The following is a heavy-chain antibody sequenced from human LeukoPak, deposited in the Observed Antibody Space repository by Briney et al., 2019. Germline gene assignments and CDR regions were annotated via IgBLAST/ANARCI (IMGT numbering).Heavy chain of an antibody. CDR1: GGSISSGSYY. Sequence: QASQTLSLTCTVSGGSISSGSYYWSWIRQPAGKGLEWIGRIYTSRSTNYNPSLKSRVTISVDTSKNQFSLKLSSVTAADTAVYYCAGSYGYEYYYYYMDVWGKGTTVTVSS. D-gene: IGHD5-18*01. CDR2: IYTSRST. CDR3: AGSYGYEYYYYYMDV. J-gene: IGHJ6*03. V-gene: IGHV4-61*02.